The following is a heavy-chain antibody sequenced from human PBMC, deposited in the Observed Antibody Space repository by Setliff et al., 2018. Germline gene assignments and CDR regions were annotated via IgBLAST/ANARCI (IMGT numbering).Heavy chain of an antibody. D-gene: IGHD5-12*01. CDR1: GGSISSSSYQ. CDR3: ARHLSYSGETMDV. CDR2: INYSGSS. Sequence: SETLSLTCTVSGGSISSSSYQWGWIRQPPGKGLDWIGNINYSGSSYYNPSLKSRVTISVDTSKKYFFLNLTSVTAADTAVYYCARHLSYSGETMDVWGKGTTVPVSS. V-gene: IGHV4-39*01. J-gene: IGHJ6*03.